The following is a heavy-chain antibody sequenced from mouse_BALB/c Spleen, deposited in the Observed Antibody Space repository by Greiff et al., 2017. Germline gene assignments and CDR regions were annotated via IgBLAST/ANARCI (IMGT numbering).Heavy chain of an antibody. CDR1: GFTFSDYY. CDR3: ARDEEITTATGYFDV. J-gene: IGHJ1*01. Sequence: DVKLVESGGGLVKPGGSLKLSCAASGFTFSDYYMYWVRQTPEKRLEWVATISDGGSYTYYPDSVKGRFTISRDNAKNNLYLQMSSLKSEDTAMYYCARDEEITTATGYFDVWGAGTTVTVSS. CDR2: ISDGGSYT. D-gene: IGHD1-2*01. V-gene: IGHV5-4*02.